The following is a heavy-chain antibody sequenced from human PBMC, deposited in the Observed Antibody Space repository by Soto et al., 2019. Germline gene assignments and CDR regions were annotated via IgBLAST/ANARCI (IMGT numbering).Heavy chain of an antibody. CDR3: ARVDLLTGPEDNSYYALDV. D-gene: IGHD3-9*01. Sequence: GGSLRLSCAASGFTVNSTYMNWVRQAPGKGLEWVSVIYSGGSTYYSHSVKGRFTISRDNAKNTLYLQMNSLRAEDTAVYYCARVDLLTGPEDNSYYALDVWGQGTTVTVSS. J-gene: IGHJ6*02. CDR1: GFTVNSTY. CDR2: IYSGGST. V-gene: IGHV3-66*01.